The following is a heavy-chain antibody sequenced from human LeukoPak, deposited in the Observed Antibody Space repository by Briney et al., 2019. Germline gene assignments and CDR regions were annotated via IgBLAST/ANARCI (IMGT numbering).Heavy chain of an antibody. CDR1: GYSISSGYY. D-gene: IGHD3-22*01. Sequence: SETLSLTCTVSGYSISSGYYWGWIRQPPGKGLEWIGSIYHSGSTYYNPSLKSRVTISVDTSKNQFSLKLSSVTAADTAVYYCARDSVLVVVSDSSGPQGGFDYWGQGTLVTVSS. J-gene: IGHJ4*02. V-gene: IGHV4-38-2*02. CDR2: IYHSGST. CDR3: ARDSVLVVVSDSSGPQGGFDY.